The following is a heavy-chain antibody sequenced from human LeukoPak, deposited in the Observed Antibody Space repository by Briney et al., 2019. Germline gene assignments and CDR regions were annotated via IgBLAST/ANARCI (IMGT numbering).Heavy chain of an antibody. J-gene: IGHJ3*02. Sequence: PSETLSLTCTVSGGSISSSSYYWGWIRQPPGKGLEWIGSIYYSVSTYYHPSLKSRVTISVDTSKNQFSLKLSSVTAADTAAYYCASTFRLLDAFYTWGQGTMVTASS. D-gene: IGHD2/OR15-2a*01. CDR3: ASTFRLLDAFYT. V-gene: IGHV4-39*07. CDR2: IYYSVST. CDR1: GGSISSSSYY.